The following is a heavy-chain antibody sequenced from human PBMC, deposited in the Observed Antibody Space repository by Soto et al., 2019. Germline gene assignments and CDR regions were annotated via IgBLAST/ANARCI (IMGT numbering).Heavy chain of an antibody. J-gene: IGHJ6*02. CDR3: AKDWTWFGEFIEQDYYYGMDV. CDR1: GFTFSSYG. D-gene: IGHD3-10*01. V-gene: IGHV3-30*18. Sequence: QVQLVESGGGVVQPGRSLRLSCAASGFTFSSYGMHWVRQAPGKGLEWVAVISYDGSNKYYADSVKGRFTISRDNSKNTLYLQMNSLRAEETAVYYCAKDWTWFGEFIEQDYYYGMDVWGQGTTVTVSS. CDR2: ISYDGSNK.